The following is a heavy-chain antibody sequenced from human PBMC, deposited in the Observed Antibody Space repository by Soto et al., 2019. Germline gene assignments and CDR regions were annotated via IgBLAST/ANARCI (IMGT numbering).Heavy chain of an antibody. CDR3: ATPDPYCSSTSCYANFDY. J-gene: IGHJ4*02. V-gene: IGHV1-18*01. CDR2: ISAYNGNT. CDR1: VYTFTSYG. Sequence: ASVKVSCKASVYTFTSYGISWVRQAPGQGLEWMGWISAYNGNTNYAQKLQGRVTMTTDTSTSTAYMELRSLRSDDTAVYYCATPDPYCSSTSCYANFDYWGQGTLVTVSS. D-gene: IGHD2-2*01.